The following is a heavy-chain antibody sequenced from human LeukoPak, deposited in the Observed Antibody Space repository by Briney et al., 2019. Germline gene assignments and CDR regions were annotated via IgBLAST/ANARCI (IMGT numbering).Heavy chain of an antibody. CDR1: GFTFDDYG. D-gene: IGHD5-18*01. Sequence: GGSLRLSCAASGFTFDDYGMSWVRQAPGKGLEWVSGINWNGGRTGYADSVKGRFTISRDNAKNSLYLQLNSLRADDTALYHCARARGYTYGPFDYWGQGTLVTVSS. V-gene: IGHV3-20*01. CDR2: INWNGGRT. J-gene: IGHJ4*02. CDR3: ARARGYTYGPFDY.